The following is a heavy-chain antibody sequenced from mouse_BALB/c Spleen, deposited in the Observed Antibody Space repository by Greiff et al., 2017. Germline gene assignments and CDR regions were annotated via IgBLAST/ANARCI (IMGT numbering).Heavy chain of an antibody. Sequence: EVQLQQSGAELVKPGASVKLSCTASGFNIKDTYMHWVKQRPEQGLEWIGRIDPANGNTKYDPKFQGKATITADTSSNTAYLQLSSLTSEDTAVYYCARPTYYGNYLDYWGQGTTLTVSS. CDR3: ARPTYYGNYLDY. J-gene: IGHJ2*01. CDR1: GFNIKDTY. D-gene: IGHD2-10*01. V-gene: IGHV14-3*02. CDR2: IDPANGNT.